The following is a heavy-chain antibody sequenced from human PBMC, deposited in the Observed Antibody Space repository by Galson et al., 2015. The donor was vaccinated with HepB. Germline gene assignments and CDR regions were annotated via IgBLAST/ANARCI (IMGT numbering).Heavy chain of an antibody. CDR1: GFSLSASGMY. CDR2: IDWDGLT. D-gene: IGHD3-10*01. J-gene: IGHJ4*02. V-gene: IGHV2-70*11. Sequence: PALVKPTQTLTLTCTFSGFSLSASGMYLSWIRQPPGKALEWLARIDWDGLTCYSASVKTRVTISRDTSKNQVVLTMTNMDPVDSATYFCARGRYYFDYWGQGTLVTVSS. CDR3: ARGRYYFDY.